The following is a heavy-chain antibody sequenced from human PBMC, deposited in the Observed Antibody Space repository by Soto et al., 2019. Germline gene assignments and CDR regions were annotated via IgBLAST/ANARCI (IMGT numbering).Heavy chain of an antibody. D-gene: IGHD3-10*01. J-gene: IGHJ6*02. Sequence: QVQLQESGPGLVKPSETLSLSCNVSGGSISSDDFFLSWVRQHPARGLEWIGYIYHSGTTYYNPSVQRRITISVDTSKNQFSQRLRSVTAADTAVYLCARDEDCGSGLSGGMDVWGQGTKVTVS. CDR3: ARDEDCGSGLSGGMDV. CDR1: GGSISSDDFF. V-gene: IGHV4-31*03. CDR2: IYHSGTT.